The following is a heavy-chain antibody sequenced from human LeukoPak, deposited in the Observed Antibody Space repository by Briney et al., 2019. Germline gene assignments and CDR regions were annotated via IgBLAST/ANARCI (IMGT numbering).Heavy chain of an antibody. CDR1: GFTFRSYG. J-gene: IGHJ4*02. V-gene: IGHV3-30*02. CDR2: IQNDGSNE. CDR3: AKMPVTTRVY. Sequence: GGSLRLSCAASGFTFRSYGMHWVRQAPGKGLEWVAYIQNDGSNEQYADSVKGRFSISRDSSKNTLYLQMNSLRAEDTAVYYCAKMPVTTRVYWGQGTLVTVSS. D-gene: IGHD4-17*01.